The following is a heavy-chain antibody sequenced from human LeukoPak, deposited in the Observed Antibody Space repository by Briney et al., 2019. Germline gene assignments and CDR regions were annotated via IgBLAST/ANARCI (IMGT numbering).Heavy chain of an antibody. V-gene: IGHV4-39*07. CDR2: IYYSGST. CDR3: ARGEKEDNYYGSGSYFDY. CDR1: GGSISSSSYY. Sequence: PSETLSLTCTVSGGSISSSSYYWGWIRQPPGKGLEWIGSIYYSGSTYYNPSLKSRVTISVDTSKNQFSLKLSSVTAADTAVYYCARGEKEDNYYGSGSYFDYWGQGTLVTVSS. D-gene: IGHD3-10*01. J-gene: IGHJ4*02.